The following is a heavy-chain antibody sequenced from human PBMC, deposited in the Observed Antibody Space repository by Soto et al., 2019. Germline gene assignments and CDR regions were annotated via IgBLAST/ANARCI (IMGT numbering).Heavy chain of an antibody. CDR1: GYPFPSYG. D-gene: IGHD5-12*01. J-gene: IGHJ4*02. CDR3: SRDRGDGFDY. CDR2: SSAYNGTT. V-gene: IGHV1-18*01. Sequence: ASVKVSCKASGYPFPSYGLSWLRQAAGQGLEWMGWSSAYNGTTNYAQKLQRRAARTTDTSTSTAYMALRSLSSDETAVYYCSRDRGDGFDYSGQGTLVTASS.